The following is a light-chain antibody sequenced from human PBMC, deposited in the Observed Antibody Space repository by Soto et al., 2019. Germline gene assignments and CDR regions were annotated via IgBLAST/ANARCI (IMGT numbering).Light chain of an antibody. CDR3: LQYNFYPYT. J-gene: IGKJ2*01. Sequence: DIQLTQSPSTLSASVGDRVTITCRASEDISRWLAWYQHKPGKAPKRLIYQASNLENGVPSRFTCSGSETEFTLTIRGLQPDDFASYCCLQYNFYPYTFGQGTKLEIK. V-gene: IGKV1-5*03. CDR2: QAS. CDR1: EDISRW.